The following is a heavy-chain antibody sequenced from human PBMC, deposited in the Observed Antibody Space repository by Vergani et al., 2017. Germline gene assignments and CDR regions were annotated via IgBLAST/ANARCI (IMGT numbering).Heavy chain of an antibody. V-gene: IGHV4-61*02. Sequence: QVQLQESGPGLVKPSQTLSLTCTVSGGSINSLNYYWSWIRQPAGKGLEWIGRIHTSGSTNYNPALKSRVTLSEDTSKNQFSLNLTSVTAADTAVYFCARASCLGGRCYKPLFDYWGQGILVTVSS. CDR3: ARASCLGGRCYKPLFDY. CDR2: IHTSGST. CDR1: GGSINSLNYY. J-gene: IGHJ4*02. D-gene: IGHD2-15*01.